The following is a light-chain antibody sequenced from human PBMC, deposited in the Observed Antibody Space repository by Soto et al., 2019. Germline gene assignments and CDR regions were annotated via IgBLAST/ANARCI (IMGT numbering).Light chain of an antibody. CDR2: GAS. CDR3: QHYGSSPWT. CDR1: QSVRSN. Sequence: EMVMTQSPATLSVSPGDRVTLSCRASQSVRSNSAWYQQKRGQSPRLLIYGASSRATGIPDRFSGSGSGPDFTLTISRLEPEDFAVYFCQHYGSSPWTFGQGTKVDIK. J-gene: IGKJ1*01. V-gene: IGKV3-20*01.